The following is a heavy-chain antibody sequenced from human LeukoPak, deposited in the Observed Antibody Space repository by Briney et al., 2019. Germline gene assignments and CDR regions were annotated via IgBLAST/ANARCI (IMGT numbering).Heavy chain of an antibody. Sequence: ASVKVSCKASGYTFTSYGISWVRQAPGQGLEWMGWISAYSGNTIYAQKFQDRVTMTTDTSTNTTHMELRSLRSDDTAVYFCARSRDPFDPWGQGTLVTVSS. D-gene: IGHD3-10*01. CDR3: ARSRDPFDP. J-gene: IGHJ5*02. V-gene: IGHV1-18*01. CDR1: GYTFTSYG. CDR2: ISAYSGNT.